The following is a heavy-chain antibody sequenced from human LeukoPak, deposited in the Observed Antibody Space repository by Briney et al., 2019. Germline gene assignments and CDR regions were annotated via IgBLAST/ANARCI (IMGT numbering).Heavy chain of an antibody. J-gene: IGHJ4*02. Sequence: SETLSLTCTVSGDTIISTAYWWGWIPQPPGKGLEWIRSIFHSGSNHHNPVLRRLLNLPVNASKKQFLLMLPPVAAADAACYYCARQSGVGRWYFDFWGEGPLVTV. CDR2: IFHSGSN. V-gene: IGHV4-39*01. CDR3: ARQSGVGRWYFDF. D-gene: IGHD2-15*01. CDR1: GDTIISTAYW.